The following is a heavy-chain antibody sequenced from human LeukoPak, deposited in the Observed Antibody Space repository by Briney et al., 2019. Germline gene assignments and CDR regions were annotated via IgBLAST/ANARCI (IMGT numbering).Heavy chain of an antibody. CDR3: AKDQSITMIVVVSSFDY. CDR2: ISYDGSNK. CDR1: GFTFSSYG. D-gene: IGHD3-22*01. V-gene: IGHV3-30*18. J-gene: IGHJ4*02. Sequence: PGGSLRLSCAASGFTFSSYGMHWVRQAPGKGLEWVAVISYDGSNKYYADSVKGRFTISRDNSKNTLYLQMNSLRAEDTAVYYCAKDQSITMIVVVSSFDYWGQGTLVTVSS.